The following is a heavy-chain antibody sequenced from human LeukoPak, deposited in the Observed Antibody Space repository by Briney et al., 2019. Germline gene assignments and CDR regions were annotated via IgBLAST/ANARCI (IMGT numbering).Heavy chain of an antibody. J-gene: IGHJ4*02. CDR3: AREDRGYSYGNFDY. D-gene: IGHD5-18*01. Sequence: ASVKVSCKASGYTFTGYYMHWVRQAPGQGLEWMGWINPNSGGTNYAQKFQGRVTMTRDASISTAYMELSRLRSDDTAVYYCAREDRGYSYGNFDYWGQGTLVTVSS. CDR1: GYTFTGYY. V-gene: IGHV1-2*02. CDR2: INPNSGGT.